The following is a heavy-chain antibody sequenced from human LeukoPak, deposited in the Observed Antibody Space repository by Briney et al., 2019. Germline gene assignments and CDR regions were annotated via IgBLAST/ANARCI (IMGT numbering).Heavy chain of an antibody. CDR3: ARDASSGSYYIDY. Sequence: KAGGSLRLSCAASGFTFSRNSMNWVRQAPGKGLEWVSSISSGGTYIYYADSVKGRFTISRDNAKNSLYLQMNSLRADDTALYYCARDASSGSYYIDYWGRGTLVTVSS. D-gene: IGHD3-10*01. CDR2: ISSGGTYI. J-gene: IGHJ4*02. CDR1: GFTFSRNS. V-gene: IGHV3-21*01.